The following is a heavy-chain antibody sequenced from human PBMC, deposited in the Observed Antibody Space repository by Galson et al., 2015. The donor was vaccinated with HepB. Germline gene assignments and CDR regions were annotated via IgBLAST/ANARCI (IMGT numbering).Heavy chain of an antibody. CDR1: GFTFSDYY. J-gene: IGHJ4*02. V-gene: IGHV3-11*03. Sequence: SLRLSCAASGFTFSDYYMSWIRQAPGKGLEWVSYISSSSSYTNYADSVKGRFTISRDNAKNSLYLQMNSLRAEDTAVYYCARPFTFGGVIANWGQGTLVTVSS. CDR2: ISSSSSYT. D-gene: IGHD3-16*02. CDR3: ARPFTFGGVIAN.